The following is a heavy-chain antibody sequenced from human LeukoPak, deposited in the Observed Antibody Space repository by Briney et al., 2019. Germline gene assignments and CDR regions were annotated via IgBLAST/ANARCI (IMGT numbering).Heavy chain of an antibody. CDR1: GGSISSHY. CDR3: ACRAGYDSIDNWFDP. V-gene: IGHV4-59*11. J-gene: IGHJ5*02. D-gene: IGHD3-22*01. CDR2: IYYSGST. Sequence: SETLSLTCTVSGGSISSHYWSSIRQPPGKGLEWIGYIYYSGSTNYNPSLKSRVTISVDTSKNQFSLKLSSVTAADTAVYYCACRAGYDSIDNWFDPWVQGTLVTVSS.